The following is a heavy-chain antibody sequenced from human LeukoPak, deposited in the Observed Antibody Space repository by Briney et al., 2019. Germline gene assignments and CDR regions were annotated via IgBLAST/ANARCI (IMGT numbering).Heavy chain of an antibody. CDR3: ARPTCGDYGMDV. Sequence: GGSLRLSCAASGFTFSSYSMNWVRQAPGKGLEWVSYISSSSSTIYYTDSVKGRFTISRDNAKNSLYPQMNSLRDEDTAVYYCARPTCGDYGMDVWGQGTTVTVSS. D-gene: IGHD4-17*01. CDR1: GFTFSSYS. J-gene: IGHJ6*02. V-gene: IGHV3-48*02. CDR2: ISSSSSTI.